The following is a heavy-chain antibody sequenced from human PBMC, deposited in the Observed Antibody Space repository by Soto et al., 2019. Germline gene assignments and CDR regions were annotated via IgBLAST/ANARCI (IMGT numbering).Heavy chain of an antibody. CDR1: GYGFTSYW. CDR3: ARDYGGNSLFDS. Sequence: EVQLVQSGAEVKKPGESLKISCEGSGYGFTSYWIGWVRQMPGKGLEWMGIIYPGDSDTIYSPSFQGQVTISVDKSITIAYLRWSSLKASDTAMYYCARDYGGNSLFDSWGQGTLVTVSS. D-gene: IGHD4-17*01. CDR2: IYPGDSDT. V-gene: IGHV5-51*01. J-gene: IGHJ5*01.